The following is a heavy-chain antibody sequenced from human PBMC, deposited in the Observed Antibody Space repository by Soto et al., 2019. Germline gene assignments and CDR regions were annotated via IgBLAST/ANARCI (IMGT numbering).Heavy chain of an antibody. Sequence: GGSLRLSCAASGFTFSSYSMNWVRQAPGKGLEWVSSISSSSSYIYYADSVKGRFTISRDNAKNSLYLQMNSLRAEDTAVYYCASRAGYGGYEFDYWGQGTLVTVSS. CDR1: GFTFSSYS. V-gene: IGHV3-21*01. J-gene: IGHJ4*02. CDR2: ISSSSSYI. D-gene: IGHD5-12*01. CDR3: ASRAGYGGYEFDY.